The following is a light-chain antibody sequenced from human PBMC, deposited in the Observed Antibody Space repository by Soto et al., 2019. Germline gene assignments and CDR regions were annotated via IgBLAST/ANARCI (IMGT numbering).Light chain of an antibody. CDR1: SSDVRGYHY. Sequence: QCPLNQPRSVSGSPGQSFPISCTGTSSDVRGYHYVSLYQQHPGKAPKLMIYDVTKRPSGVPDRFSGSKYGNTASLTISGLQAEDEADYYFCSYAGSYTFDVCGTGTKVTVL. CDR3: CSYAGSYTFDV. J-gene: IGLJ1*01. V-gene: IGLV2-11*01. CDR2: DVT.